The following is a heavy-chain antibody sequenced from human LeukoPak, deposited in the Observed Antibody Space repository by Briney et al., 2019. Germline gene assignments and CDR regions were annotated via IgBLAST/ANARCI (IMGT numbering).Heavy chain of an antibody. CDR3: ATVDTEHYFDY. J-gene: IGHJ4*02. Sequence: AGGSLRLSCAASGFTFSSYSMNWVRQAPGKGLEWVSSISSSSSYIYYADSVKGRFTISRDNAKNSLDLQMNSLRAEDTAVYYCATVDTEHYFDYWGQGTLVTVSS. V-gene: IGHV3-21*01. CDR2: ISSSSSYI. CDR1: GFTFSSYS. D-gene: IGHD5-18*01.